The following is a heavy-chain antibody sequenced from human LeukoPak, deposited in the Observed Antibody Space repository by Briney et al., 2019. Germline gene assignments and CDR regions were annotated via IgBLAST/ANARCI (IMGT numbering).Heavy chain of an antibody. CDR1: GYAFTSYS. Sequence: GASVKVSCKASGYAFTSYSISWVRQAPGQGLEWMGWISAYNGNTNYAQKLQGRVTMTTDTSTSTAYMELRSLRSDDTAVYYCARDGSRSGYYYFDYWGQGTLVTVSS. V-gene: IGHV1-18*01. D-gene: IGHD3-22*01. J-gene: IGHJ4*02. CDR3: ARDGSRSGYYYFDY. CDR2: ISAYNGNT.